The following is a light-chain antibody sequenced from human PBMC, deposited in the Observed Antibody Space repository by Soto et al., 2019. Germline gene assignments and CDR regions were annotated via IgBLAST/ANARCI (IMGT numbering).Light chain of an antibody. J-gene: IGKJ4*01. CDR1: QSVRSSY. CDR2: GAS. V-gene: IGKV3-20*01. Sequence: EIVLTQSPGTLSLSPGGRATLSCRASQSVRSSYLAWYQQRPGQAPRLLIFGASFRATGIPDRFSGSGSGTDFTLTISRLEPEDVAVYYCQHYGSPLTFGGGTKVEIQ. CDR3: QHYGSPLT.